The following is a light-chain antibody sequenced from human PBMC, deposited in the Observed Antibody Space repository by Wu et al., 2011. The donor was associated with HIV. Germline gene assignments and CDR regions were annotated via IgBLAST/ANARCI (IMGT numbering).Light chain of an antibody. CDR1: QSVRSF. J-gene: IGKJ4*01. V-gene: IGKV3-11*01. CDR3: QQDGLT. Sequence: EIVLTQFPGTLSLSPGERATLSCRASQSVRSFLAWYQQKPGQAPRLLIYDAFNRATGIPSRFSGSGSGTDFTLIITGLEAEDFAVYYCQQDGLTFGAGTKVEFK. CDR2: DAF.